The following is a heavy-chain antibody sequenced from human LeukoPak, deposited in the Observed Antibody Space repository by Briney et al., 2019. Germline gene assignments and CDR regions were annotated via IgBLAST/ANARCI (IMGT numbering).Heavy chain of an antibody. V-gene: IGHV3-11*03. CDR3: ARRMTSMTTFDY. CDR2: ISSSSTYT. Sequence: GGSLRLSCAASGFTFSDYYMSWMRQAPGKGLEWVSYISSSSTYTNYADSVKGRFTISRDNARNSLYLQMSSLRADDTAVYYCARRMTSMTTFDYWGQGTLVTVSS. CDR1: GFTFSDYY. J-gene: IGHJ4*02. D-gene: IGHD4-17*01.